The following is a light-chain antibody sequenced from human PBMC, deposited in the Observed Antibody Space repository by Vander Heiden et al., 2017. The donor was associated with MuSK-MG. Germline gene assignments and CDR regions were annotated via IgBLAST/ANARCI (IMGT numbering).Light chain of an antibody. J-gene: IGKJ5*01. Sequence: DIQMPPSPSSLSASIGDRVVITCRANQTIRSYLNWYQQKPGRAPRLLIYAAASLQSGVPARFRGSGSGTDFTLTINGLQREDFATYYCQQIYSSPITCGQGSRLEIK. V-gene: IGKV1-39*01. CDR3: QQIYSSPIT. CDR1: QTIRSY. CDR2: AAA.